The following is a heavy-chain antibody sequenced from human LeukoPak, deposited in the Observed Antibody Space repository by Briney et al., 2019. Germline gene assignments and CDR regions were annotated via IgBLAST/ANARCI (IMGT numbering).Heavy chain of an antibody. J-gene: IGHJ4*02. Sequence: PGGSLRLSCAASGFTFSSYGMSWVRQAPGKRLGWVSGISGNGGSTYYADSVKGRFTTSRDNSKNTLYLQMNSLRAEDTAVYYCANQLAYQSGFDYWGQGTLVTVSS. V-gene: IGHV3-23*01. CDR3: ANQLAYQSGFDY. CDR1: GFTFSSYG. D-gene: IGHD2-2*01. CDR2: ISGNGGST.